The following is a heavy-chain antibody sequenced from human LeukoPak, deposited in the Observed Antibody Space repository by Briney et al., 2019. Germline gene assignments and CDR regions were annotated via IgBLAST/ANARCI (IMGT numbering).Heavy chain of an antibody. CDR1: GESFSDYY. CDR2: ISHSGNT. J-gene: IGHJ4*01. Sequence: SETLSLTCAVYGESFSDYYWSWIRQPPGKGLEWIGQISHSGNTNYNPSLKSRVTISLDTSQNQFSLKLTSVTAADTAVYYCARENDYGDYALDWGQGALVTVSS. D-gene: IGHD4-17*01. V-gene: IGHV4-34*01. CDR3: ARENDYGDYALD.